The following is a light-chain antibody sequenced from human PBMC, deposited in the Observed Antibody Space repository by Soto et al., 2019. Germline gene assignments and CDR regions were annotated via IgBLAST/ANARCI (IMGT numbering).Light chain of an antibody. CDR3: QTWGSGIVV. CDR2: LNSDGSH. J-gene: IGLJ2*01. Sequence: QPVLTQSPSASASLGASVKLTCTLSSGHSNYAIAWHQQQSEKGPRYLMKLNSDGSHSKGDGIPDRFSGSSSGAERYLIISSLQSEDEAYYYCQTWGSGIVVFGGGTKLTVL. CDR1: SGHSNYA. V-gene: IGLV4-69*01.